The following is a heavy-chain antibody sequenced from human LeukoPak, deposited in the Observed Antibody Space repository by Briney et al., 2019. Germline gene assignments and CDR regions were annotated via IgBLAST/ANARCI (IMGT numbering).Heavy chain of an antibody. Sequence: PGGSLRLSCAASGFTFSSYAMSWVRQAPGKGLEWVSAISGSGGSTYCADSVKGRFTISRDNSKNTLYLQMNSLRAEGTAVYYCAKLSVGASYYFDYWGQGTLVTVSS. CDR1: GFTFSSYA. D-gene: IGHD1-26*01. CDR3: AKLSVGASYYFDY. J-gene: IGHJ4*02. V-gene: IGHV3-23*01. CDR2: ISGSGGST.